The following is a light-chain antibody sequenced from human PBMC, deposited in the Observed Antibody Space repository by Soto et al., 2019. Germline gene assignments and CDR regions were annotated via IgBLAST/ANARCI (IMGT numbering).Light chain of an antibody. V-gene: IGKV3-15*01. CDR3: QQYNAWPRT. J-gene: IGKJ1*01. CDR2: DAS. Sequence: EIVMSQSPSTLSVSTGERATLSCRASQTVSSHLAWYQQKPGQAPRLLIFDASTRATGIPARFSGSGSGTEFTLTITSLQSEDFAVYYCQQYNAWPRTFGQGTKVDIK. CDR1: QTVSSH.